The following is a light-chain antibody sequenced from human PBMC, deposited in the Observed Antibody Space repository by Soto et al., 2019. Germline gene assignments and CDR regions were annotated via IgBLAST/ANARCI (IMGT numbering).Light chain of an antibody. J-gene: IGKJ1*01. CDR3: QQRSDWPRWT. Sequence: EIVLTQSPATLSLSPGETATLSCRASQSVTSYLTWYQQKAGQAPRLLIYDVSNSATGIPARFSGSGSGTDFTLTISSLKPEDFAVYYCQQRSDWPRWTFGPGTMVEMK. CDR2: DVS. CDR1: QSVTSY. V-gene: IGKV3-11*01.